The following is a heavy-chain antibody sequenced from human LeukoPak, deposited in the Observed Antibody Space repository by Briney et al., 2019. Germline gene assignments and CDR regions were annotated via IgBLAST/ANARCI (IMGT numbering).Heavy chain of an antibody. D-gene: IGHD2-15*01. CDR2: ISTSSSYI. V-gene: IGHV3-21*01. J-gene: IGHJ5*02. CDR1: GFTFSSYS. Sequence: GGSLRLSCAASGFTFSSYSMNWVRQAPGKGLEWVSSISTSSSYINYADSVKGRFTVSRDNAKNSLYLDMNSLRADDTAIYYCARAENSGSGGLDPWGQGTLVTVSS. CDR3: ARAENSGSGGLDP.